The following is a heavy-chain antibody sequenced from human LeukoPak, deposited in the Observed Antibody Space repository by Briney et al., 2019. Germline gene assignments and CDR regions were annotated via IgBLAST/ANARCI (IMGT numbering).Heavy chain of an antibody. D-gene: IGHD2-21*02. Sequence: ASVKVSCKASGYTFTSYDINWVRQATGQGLEWMGWMNPNSGNTGYAQKFQGRVTMTRNTSISTAYMELSSLRSEDTAVYYCARDGGNCGGDCFYFQHWGQGTLVTVSS. CDR2: MNPNSGNT. CDR1: GYTFTSYD. J-gene: IGHJ1*01. CDR3: ARDGGNCGGDCFYFQH. V-gene: IGHV1-8*01.